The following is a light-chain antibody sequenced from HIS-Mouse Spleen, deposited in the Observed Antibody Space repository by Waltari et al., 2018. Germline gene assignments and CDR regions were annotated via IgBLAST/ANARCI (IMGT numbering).Light chain of an antibody. J-gene: IGLJ2*01. V-gene: IGLV3-10*01. Sequence: SYELTQPPSVSVSPGQTARITCSGYPLPTKVAYWDQQKSGQAPVLVIYEDSKRPSGIPERFSGSSSGTMATLTISGAQVEDEADYYCYSTDSSGNHRVFGGGTKLTVL. CDR1: PLPTKV. CDR2: EDS. CDR3: YSTDSSGNHRV.